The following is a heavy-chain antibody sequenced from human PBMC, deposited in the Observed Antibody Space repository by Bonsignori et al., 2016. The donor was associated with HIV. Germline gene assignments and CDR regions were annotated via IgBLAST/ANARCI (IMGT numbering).Heavy chain of an antibody. CDR3: ARVDGSGSLYYMDV. CDR2: IYYSGST. V-gene: IGHV4-59*01. Sequence: PGKGLEWIGYIYYSGSTNYNPSLKSRVTISVDTSKNQFSLKLSSVTAADTAVYYCARVDGSGSLYYMDVWGKGTTVTVSS. D-gene: IGHD3-10*01. J-gene: IGHJ6*03.